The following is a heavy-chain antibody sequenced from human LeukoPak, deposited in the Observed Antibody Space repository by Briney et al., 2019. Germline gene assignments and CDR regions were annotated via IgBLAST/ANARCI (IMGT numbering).Heavy chain of an antibody. V-gene: IGHV4-34*01. D-gene: IGHD3-3*01. CDR2: INHSGST. J-gene: IGHJ5*02. CDR3: ARTGQSDYYDFWSGYNWFDP. Sequence: SETLSLTCAVYGGSFSGYYWSWIRQPPGKGLEWIGEINHSGSTNYNPSLKSRVTISVDTSKNQFSLKLSSVTAADTAVYYCARTGQSDYYDFWSGYNWFDPWGQGTLVTVSS. CDR1: GGSFSGYY.